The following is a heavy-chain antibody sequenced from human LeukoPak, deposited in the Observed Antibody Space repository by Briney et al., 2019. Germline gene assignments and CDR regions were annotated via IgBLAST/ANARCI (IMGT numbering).Heavy chain of an antibody. V-gene: IGHV4-59*08. Sequence: SETLSLTCSVSGGSTTGYFWTWIRQPPGKGPEWIGYVYYKGDTSYSPSLESRVTISVDTSKKQFSLKLNSVTAADTAVYYCARHVTVTYDAFDLWGQGTMVTVSS. CDR3: ARHVTVTYDAFDL. CDR2: VYYKGDT. CDR1: GGSTTGYF. J-gene: IGHJ3*01. D-gene: IGHD4-11*01.